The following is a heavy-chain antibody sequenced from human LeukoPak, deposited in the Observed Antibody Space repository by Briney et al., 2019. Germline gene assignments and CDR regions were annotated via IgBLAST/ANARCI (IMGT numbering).Heavy chain of an antibody. D-gene: IGHD3-9*01. CDR1: GVSISSYF. V-gene: IGHV4-59*08. CDR2: IYKSGST. J-gene: IGHJ5*02. Sequence: SETLSLTCTVSGVSISSYFWSWIRQPPGKGLEWIGYIYKSGSTNYNPSLKSRVTISVDTSKNQSSLKLSSVTAADTAVYYCARLSTPLYYDILTGYYKGWFDPWGQGTLVTVSS. CDR3: ARLSTPLYYDILTGYYKGWFDP.